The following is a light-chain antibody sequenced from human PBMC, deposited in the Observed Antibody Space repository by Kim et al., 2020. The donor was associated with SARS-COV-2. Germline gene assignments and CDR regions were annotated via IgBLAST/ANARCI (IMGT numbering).Light chain of an antibody. J-gene: IGKJ1*01. V-gene: IGKV3-15*01. CDR3: QQSNDWPPLT. Sequence: SPGERATLYCRASQTINNKLVWYQHKPGQAPRLLIYDATTRATGVPARFIGSGSETDFTLTISSLQSEDFAVYYCQQSNDWPPLTFGQGTKVDIK. CDR1: QTINNK. CDR2: DAT.